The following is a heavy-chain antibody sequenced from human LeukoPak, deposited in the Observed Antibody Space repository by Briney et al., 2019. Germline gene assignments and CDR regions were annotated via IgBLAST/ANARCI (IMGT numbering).Heavy chain of an antibody. D-gene: IGHD3-22*01. J-gene: IGHJ4*02. CDR1: GFTFSTYA. CDR3: AKVLIGSSGYYFDY. V-gene: IGHV3-23*01. CDR2: ISGSGVST. Sequence: GGSLRLSCAASGFTFSTYAMSWVRQAPEKRLEWVSTISGSGVSTYYADSVKGRFTISRDNSKNMLYLQVNSLRAEDTAVYYCAKVLIGSSGYYFDYWGQGTLVTASS.